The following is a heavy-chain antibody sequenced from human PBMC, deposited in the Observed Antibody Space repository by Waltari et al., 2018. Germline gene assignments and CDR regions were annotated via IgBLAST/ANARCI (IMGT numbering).Heavy chain of an antibody. CDR3: AREGGGYDYVWGSYRDDAFDI. D-gene: IGHD3-16*02. J-gene: IGHJ3*02. CDR1: GGSISSYY. Sequence: QVQLQESGPGLVKPSETLSLTCTVSGGSISSYYWSWIRQPPGTGLEWIGYIYYSGSTNYNPSLKSRVTISVDTSKNQFSLKLSSVTAADTAVYYCAREGGGYDYVWGSYRDDAFDIWGQGTMVTVSS. V-gene: IGHV4-59*01. CDR2: IYYSGST.